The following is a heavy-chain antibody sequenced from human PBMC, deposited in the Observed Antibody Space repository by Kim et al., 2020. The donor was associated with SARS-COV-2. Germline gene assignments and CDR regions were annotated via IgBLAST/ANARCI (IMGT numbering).Heavy chain of an antibody. CDR2: ISGSGGST. CDR1: GFTFSSYA. J-gene: IGHJ6*02. V-gene: IGHV3-23*01. D-gene: IGHD3-22*01. CDR3: AKSTAAHYYDSSGYWEPYYYYYGMDV. Sequence: GGSLRLSCAASGFTFSSYAMSWVRQAPGKGLEWVSAISGSGGSTYYADSVKGRFTISRDNSKNTLYLQMNSLRAEDTAVYYCAKSTAAHYYDSSGYWEPYYYYYGMDVWGQGTTVTVSS.